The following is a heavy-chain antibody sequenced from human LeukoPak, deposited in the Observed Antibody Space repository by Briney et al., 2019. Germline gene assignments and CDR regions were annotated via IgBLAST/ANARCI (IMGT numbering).Heavy chain of an antibody. CDR2: IKQDGSEK. V-gene: IGHV3-7*01. Sequence: GGSLRLSCAASGFTFSSYWMSWVRQAPGKGREWVANIKQDGSEKYYVDSVKGRFTISRDNAKNSLYLQMNSLRAEDTAVYYCARGLAAAGTRWFDPWGQGTLVTVSS. J-gene: IGHJ5*02. D-gene: IGHD6-13*01. CDR3: ARGLAAAGTRWFDP. CDR1: GFTFSSYW.